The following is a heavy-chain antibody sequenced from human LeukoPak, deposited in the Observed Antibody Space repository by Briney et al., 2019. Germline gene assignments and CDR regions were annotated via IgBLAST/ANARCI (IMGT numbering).Heavy chain of an antibody. CDR3: AKRGVVPAAMGYYYYYVMDV. J-gene: IGHJ6*02. CDR2: ISGSGGST. D-gene: IGHD2-2*01. Sequence: GGSLRLSCAASGFTFSSYAMSWVRQAPGKGLEWVSAISGSGGSTYYADSVKGRFTISRDNSKNTLYLQMNSLRAEDTAVYYCAKRGVVPAAMGYYYYYVMDVWGQGTTVTVSS. V-gene: IGHV3-23*01. CDR1: GFTFSSYA.